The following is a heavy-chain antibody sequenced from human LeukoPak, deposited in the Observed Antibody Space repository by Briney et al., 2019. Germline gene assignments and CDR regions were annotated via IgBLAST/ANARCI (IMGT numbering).Heavy chain of an antibody. Sequence: SETLSLTCTVSGGSISSYYWSWIRQPPGKGLEWIGYIYYSGSTNYNPSLKSRVTISVDTSKNQFSLKLSSVTAADTAVYYCARGEISGAGTTSAFDIWGQGTMVTVSS. V-gene: IGHV4-59*01. CDR1: GGSISSYY. CDR2: IYYSGST. J-gene: IGHJ3*02. D-gene: IGHD1-7*01. CDR3: ARGEISGAGTTSAFDI.